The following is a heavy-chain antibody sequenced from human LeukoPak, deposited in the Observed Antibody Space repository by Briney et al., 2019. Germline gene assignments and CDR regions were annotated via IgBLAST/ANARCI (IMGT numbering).Heavy chain of an antibody. V-gene: IGHV1-18*01. CDR3: ARGVAGTEGLFEY. Sequence: ASVKLSCKASGYTFTNYGITWVRQAPGQGLEWMGWFSAYNGNTNYAQKLQDRVTMTTDTSTNTAYMELRSLRSDDTAVYFCARGVAGTEGLFEYWGQGTLDPVSS. CDR2: FSAYNGNT. D-gene: IGHD6-19*01. J-gene: IGHJ4*02. CDR1: GYTFTNYG.